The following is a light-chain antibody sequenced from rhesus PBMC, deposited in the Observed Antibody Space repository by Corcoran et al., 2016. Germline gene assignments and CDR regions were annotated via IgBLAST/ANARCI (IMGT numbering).Light chain of an antibody. J-gene: IGKJ4*01. CDR1: QGISNW. Sequence: DIQMTQSPSSLSASVGDRVTITCRASQGISNWLAWYQQKPGKAPKLLIYRASNLEVGVPSRFSGSGSGTECTLTISSLQPKDIATYYCQQHDNSPLTFGGGTKVEIK. CDR3: QQHDNSPLT. CDR2: RAS. V-gene: IGKV1-69*01.